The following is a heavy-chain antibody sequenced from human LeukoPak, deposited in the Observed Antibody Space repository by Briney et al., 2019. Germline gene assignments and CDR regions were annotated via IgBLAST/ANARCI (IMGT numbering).Heavy chain of an antibody. Sequence: EASVKVSCKASGYTFTGCYMHWVRQAPGQGLEWMGRINPNSGATNYAQKFQGRVTMTRDTSISTAYMGLSSLRSDDTAVYYCARGSSVDFWRRQQDYYGLDVWGQGTTVTVSS. CDR2: INPNSGAT. CDR3: ARGSSVDFWRRQQDYYGLDV. D-gene: IGHD3-3*01. V-gene: IGHV1-2*06. J-gene: IGHJ6*02. CDR1: GYTFTGCY.